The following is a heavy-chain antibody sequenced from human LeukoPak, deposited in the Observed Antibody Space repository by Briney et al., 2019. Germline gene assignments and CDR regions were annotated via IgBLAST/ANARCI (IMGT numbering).Heavy chain of an antibody. CDR1: GFTFSSYW. CDR3: ARSGYSSSWYGEN. CDR2: IKQDGSEK. V-gene: IGHV3-7*01. D-gene: IGHD6-13*01. J-gene: IGHJ4*02. Sequence: GGSLRLSCAASGFTFSSYWMSWVRQAPGKGLEWVANIKQDGSEKYYVDSVKGRFTISRDNAKNSLYLQMNSLKAGDTAVYYCARSGYSSSWYGENWGQGTLVTVSS.